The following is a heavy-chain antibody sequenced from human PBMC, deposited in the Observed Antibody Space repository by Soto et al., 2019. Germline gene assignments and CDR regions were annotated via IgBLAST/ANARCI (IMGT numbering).Heavy chain of an antibody. Sequence: EAQLVESGGGLVRPGGSLRLSCAPSDFTVSNYWMHWVRQVPGGGLVWVSRISRDGTITTYADSVRGRFTISRDNAKNTIYLHMNSLRGEDAAMYFCAREEHSSGAFDSWGQGTLVTVSS. D-gene: IGHD6-19*01. CDR3: AREEHSSGAFDS. CDR2: ISRDGTIT. CDR1: DFTVSNYW. J-gene: IGHJ4*02. V-gene: IGHV3-74*01.